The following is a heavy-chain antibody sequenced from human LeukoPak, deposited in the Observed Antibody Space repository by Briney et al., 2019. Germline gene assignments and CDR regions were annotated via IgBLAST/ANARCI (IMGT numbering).Heavy chain of an antibody. Sequence: ASVKVSCKASGGTFSSYAISWVRQAPGQGLEWMGGIIPVFGTSNYAQKFQGRVTITADESTRTAYMELSSLRSEDTAVYYCARDEPYSSGWYYFDYWGQGTLVTVSS. CDR1: GGTFSSYA. V-gene: IGHV1-69*13. D-gene: IGHD6-19*01. J-gene: IGHJ4*02. CDR2: IIPVFGTS. CDR3: ARDEPYSSGWYYFDY.